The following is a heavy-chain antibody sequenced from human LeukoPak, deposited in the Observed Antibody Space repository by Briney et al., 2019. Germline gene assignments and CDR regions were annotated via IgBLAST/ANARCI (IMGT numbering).Heavy chain of an antibody. D-gene: IGHD3-10*01. V-gene: IGHV4-59*01. J-gene: IGHJ4*02. CDR3: ATYLFRGHTHYFDY. CDR1: GDSISNYY. CDR2: IHYSGST. Sequence: SETLSLTCTVSGDSISNYYWSWIRQSPGKGLEWMAYIHYSGSTNYNPSLKSRVTISLDTSKNLFSLKLSSVTAADTAVYYCATYLFRGHTHYFDYWGQGIVVTVSS.